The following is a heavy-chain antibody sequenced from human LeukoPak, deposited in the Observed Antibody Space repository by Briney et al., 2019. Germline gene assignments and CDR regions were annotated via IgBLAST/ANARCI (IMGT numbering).Heavy chain of an antibody. CDR3: ARTNYYDSSGSQGPVTFYYGLDV. Sequence: ASVKVSCKASGGTFSSYGNTWVRQAPGQGIEWMGRVIPILDISNYAQMFQDRVTITADKSTSTAYMELSSLRSEDTAVYFCARTNYYDSSGSQGPVTFYYGLDVWGQGTTVTVSS. CDR1: GGTFSSYG. V-gene: IGHV1-69*04. CDR2: VIPILDIS. J-gene: IGHJ6*02. D-gene: IGHD3-22*01.